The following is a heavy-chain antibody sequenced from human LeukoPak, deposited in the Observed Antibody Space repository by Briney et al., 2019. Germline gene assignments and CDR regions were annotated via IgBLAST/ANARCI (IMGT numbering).Heavy chain of an antibody. CDR1: GFTFSSYA. CDR2: ISGSGGST. CDR3: AKTGDVLRFLEWPYYFDY. D-gene: IGHD3-3*01. J-gene: IGHJ4*02. Sequence: GGSLRLSCAASGFTFSSYAMSWVRQAPGKGLEWVSAISGSGGSTYYADSVKGRFTISRDNSKSTLYLQMNSLRAEDTAVYYCAKTGDVLRFLEWPYYFDYWGQGTLVTVSS. V-gene: IGHV3-23*01.